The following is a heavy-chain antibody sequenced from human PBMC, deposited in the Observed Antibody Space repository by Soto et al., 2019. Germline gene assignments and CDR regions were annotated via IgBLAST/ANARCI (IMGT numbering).Heavy chain of an antibody. CDR2: INPSGGST. CDR3: ASGWFGEFVYQFDY. Sequence: ASVKVSCKASGYTFTGYYIHWVRQAPGQGLEWMGIINPSGGSTSYAQKFQGRVTMTTDTSTSTAYMELRSLGSDDTAVYYCASGWFGEFVYQFDYWGQGTLVTVSS. J-gene: IGHJ4*02. D-gene: IGHD3-10*01. CDR1: GYTFTGYY. V-gene: IGHV1-46*01.